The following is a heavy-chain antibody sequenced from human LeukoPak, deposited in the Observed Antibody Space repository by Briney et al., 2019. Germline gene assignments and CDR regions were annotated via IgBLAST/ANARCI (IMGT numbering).Heavy chain of an antibody. CDR3: GTHAGRTGSDD. J-gene: IGHJ4*02. D-gene: IGHD3/OR15-3a*01. V-gene: IGHV3-11*01. CDR2: ISGSGNDI. Sequence: GGSLRLSCATSGLIFSGYYMGWIRQAPGKGLEWVSYISGSGNDISYADSVKGRFTISRDNAKGSLYLQMNSLRAADTAVYYCGTHAGRTGSDDWGKGTLVTVSS. CDR1: GLIFSGYY.